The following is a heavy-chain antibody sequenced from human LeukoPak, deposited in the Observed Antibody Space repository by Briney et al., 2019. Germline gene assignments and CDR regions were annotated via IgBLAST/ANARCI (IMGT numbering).Heavy chain of an antibody. J-gene: IGHJ3*02. D-gene: IGHD4-17*01. CDR2: ISYDGSNK. CDR3: ARDGSTVTTFGAFDI. CDR1: GFTFSSYA. V-gene: IGHV3-30-3*01. Sequence: GGSLRLSCAASGFTFSSYAMHWVRQAPGKGLEWVAVISYDGSNKYYADSVKGRFTISRDNAKNSLYLQMNSLRAEDTAVYYCARDGSTVTTFGAFDIWGQGTMVTVSS.